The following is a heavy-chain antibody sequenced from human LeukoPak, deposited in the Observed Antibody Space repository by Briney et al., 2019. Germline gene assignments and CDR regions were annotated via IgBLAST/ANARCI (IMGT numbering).Heavy chain of an antibody. J-gene: IGHJ4*02. CDR2: ISAYNGNT. D-gene: IGHD2-2*01. Sequence: GASVKVSCKASGYTFTSYGISWVRQAPGQGLEWMGWISAYNGNTNYAQKLQGRVTMTTDTSTSTAYMELRSLRSDDTAVYYCARLVVPAAMGGGFDYWGQGTLVTVSS. CDR1: GYTFTSYG. V-gene: IGHV1-18*01. CDR3: ARLVVPAAMGGGFDY.